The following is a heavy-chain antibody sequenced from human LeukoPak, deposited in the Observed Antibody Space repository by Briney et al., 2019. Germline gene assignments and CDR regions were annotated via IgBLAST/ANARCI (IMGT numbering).Heavy chain of an antibody. Sequence: GGSLRLSCAASGFTFSSYWMNWVRQAPGKGLEWVANIKQDGSEKYYVDSVKGRFTISRDNAKNSLYLQMNSLRAEDTAVYYCARELLGHGYNSGDFDYWGQGTLVTVSS. V-gene: IGHV3-7*01. CDR3: ARELLGHGYNSGDFDY. CDR1: GFTFSSYW. J-gene: IGHJ4*02. CDR2: IKQDGSEK. D-gene: IGHD5-24*01.